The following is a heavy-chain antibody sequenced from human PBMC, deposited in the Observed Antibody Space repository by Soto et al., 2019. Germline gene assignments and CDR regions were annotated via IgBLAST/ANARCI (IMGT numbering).Heavy chain of an antibody. CDR3: AKIVGAVAGYY. Sequence: GGSLRLSCAASGFTFSSYGMHWVRQAPGKGLEWVAVISYDGSNKYYADSVKGRFTISRDNSKNTLYLQMNSLRAEDTAVYYCAKIVGAVAGYYWGQGIRVTVSS. J-gene: IGHJ4*02. D-gene: IGHD6-19*01. V-gene: IGHV3-30*18. CDR2: ISYDGSNK. CDR1: GFTFSSYG.